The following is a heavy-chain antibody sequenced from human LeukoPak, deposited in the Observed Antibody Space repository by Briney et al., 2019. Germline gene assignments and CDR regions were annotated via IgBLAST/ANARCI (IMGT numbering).Heavy chain of an antibody. J-gene: IGHJ4*02. Sequence: AGGPLSLSCAASGFTFSNFAIHWARQPPGKGLEWVTVISYDGSNKYYADSVKGRFTTSRDNSKNTVYLQMNRLRAEDTAVYYCATDLVVTIQWGFDYWGQGTLVTVSS. D-gene: IGHD4-23*01. CDR1: GFTFSNFA. V-gene: IGHV3-30*04. CDR2: ISYDGSNK. CDR3: ATDLVVTIQWGFDY.